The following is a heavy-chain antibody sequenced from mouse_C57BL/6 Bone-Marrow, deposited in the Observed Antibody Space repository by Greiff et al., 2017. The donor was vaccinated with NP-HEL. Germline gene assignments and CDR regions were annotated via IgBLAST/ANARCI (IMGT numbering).Heavy chain of an antibody. J-gene: IGHJ1*03. Sequence: QVQLQQSGAELVRPGTSVKVSCKASGYAFTNYLIEWVKQRPGQGLEWIGVINPGSGGTNYNEKFKGKATLTADKSSSTAYMQRSSLTSEDSAVYCCARRGGLLRYFDVWGTGTTVTVSS. V-gene: IGHV1-54*01. CDR3: ARRGGLLRYFDV. CDR1: GYAFTNYL. D-gene: IGHD2-3*01. CDR2: INPGSGGT.